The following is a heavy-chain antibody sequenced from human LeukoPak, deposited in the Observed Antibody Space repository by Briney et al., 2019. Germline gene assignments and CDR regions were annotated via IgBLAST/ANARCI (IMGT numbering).Heavy chain of an antibody. CDR3: AKLGTSVGATTVDY. CDR2: ISYDGSNK. J-gene: IGHJ4*02. V-gene: IGHV3-30-3*02. CDR1: GFTFSSYA. D-gene: IGHD1-26*01. Sequence: GALRLSCAASGFTFSSYAMHWVRQAPGKGLEWVAVISYDGSNKYYADSVKGRFTISRDNSKNTLYLQMNSLRAEDTAVYYCAKLGTSVGATTVDYWGQGTLVTVSS.